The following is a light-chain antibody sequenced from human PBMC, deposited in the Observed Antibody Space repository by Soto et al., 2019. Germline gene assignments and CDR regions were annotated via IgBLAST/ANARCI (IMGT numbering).Light chain of an antibody. V-gene: IGKV3-15*01. Sequence: EIVMTQSPAPLSVSPGERATLSCRASQSVSRNLAWYQQKPGQAPRLLIYGASTRSTGIPARFSSSGSVTEFPLTINSLQSEDCAVYYCQHYNNWPRTFGQGTNVEIK. CDR2: GAS. CDR1: QSVSRN. J-gene: IGKJ1*01. CDR3: QHYNNWPRT.